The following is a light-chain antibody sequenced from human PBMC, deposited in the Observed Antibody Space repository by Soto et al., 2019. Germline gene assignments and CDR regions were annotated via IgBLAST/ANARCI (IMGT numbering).Light chain of an antibody. Sequence: VLTQPPSVSAAPGQTVTISCSGSSSNIGKYYVSWYQQLPGEAPKLLIYDSNKRPSGIPERFSASRSGTSATLGITGLQTGDEADYYCGAWDDSLRLYVFGPGTKVTVL. V-gene: IGLV1-51*01. J-gene: IGLJ1*01. CDR2: DSN. CDR3: GAWDDSLRLYV. CDR1: SSNIGKYY.